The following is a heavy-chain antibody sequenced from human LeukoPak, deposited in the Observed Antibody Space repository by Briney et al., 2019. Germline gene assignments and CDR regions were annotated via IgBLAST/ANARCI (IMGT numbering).Heavy chain of an antibody. CDR3: ARAPPSSGYYYGDPFDY. Sequence: SVKVSCKASGGAFSRYGFMWVRQAPGQGLEWLGGIMPVFSTSTYAQRFQGRVTITADEYASTAYMELSRLRSDDTAVYYCARAPPSSGYYYGDPFDYWGQGTLVTVSS. CDR2: IMPVFSTS. V-gene: IGHV1-69*13. D-gene: IGHD3-22*01. J-gene: IGHJ4*02. CDR1: GGAFSRYG.